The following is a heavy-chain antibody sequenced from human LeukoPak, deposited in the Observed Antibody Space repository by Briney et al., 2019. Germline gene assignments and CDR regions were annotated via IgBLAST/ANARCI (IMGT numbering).Heavy chain of an antibody. J-gene: IGHJ6*02. V-gene: IGHV3-73*01. D-gene: IGHD4-17*01. Sequence: PGGSLKLSCAASGFTFSGSTMHWVRQASGKGLGWVGRIRSKANSYATAYAASVKGRFTISRDDSKNTAYLQMNSLKTEDTAVYYCSSPIHYGDYDYYYGMDVWGQGTTVTVSS. CDR3: SSPIHYGDYDYYYGMDV. CDR2: IRSKANSYAT. CDR1: GFTFSGST.